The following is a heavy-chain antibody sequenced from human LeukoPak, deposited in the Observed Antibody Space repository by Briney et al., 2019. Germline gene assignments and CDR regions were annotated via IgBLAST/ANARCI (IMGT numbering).Heavy chain of an antibody. CDR1: GGSISSGGYS. CDR3: ASRLQGHFQH. D-gene: IGHD4-11*01. V-gene: IGHV4-31*03. J-gene: IGHJ1*01. Sequence: SETLSLTCTVSGGSISSGGYSWSWIRQHPGKGLEWIGYIYYSGSTYYNPSLKSRVTISVDTSKNQFSLKLSSVTAADTAVYYCASRLQGHFQHWGQGTLVTVSS. CDR2: IYYSGST.